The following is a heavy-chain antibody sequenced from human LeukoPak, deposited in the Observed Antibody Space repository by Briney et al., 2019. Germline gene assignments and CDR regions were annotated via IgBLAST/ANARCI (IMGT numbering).Heavy chain of an antibody. CDR1: GFTFSSG. V-gene: IGHV3-30*18. D-gene: IGHD1-26*01. J-gene: IGHJ4*02. Sequence: GTSLRLSCAASGFTFSSGMHWVRQAPGKGLEWAAVISYDGNHKYYGDSVKGRFTISRGNSRNTLYLQMDSLKTEDTAVYYCAKGELHFNTCSFDYWGQGTLVTVSS. CDR3: AKGELHFNTCSFDY. CDR2: ISYDGNHK.